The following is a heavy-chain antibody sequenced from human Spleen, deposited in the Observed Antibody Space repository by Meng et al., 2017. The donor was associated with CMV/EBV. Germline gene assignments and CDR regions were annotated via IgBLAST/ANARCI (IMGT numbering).Heavy chain of an antibody. V-gene: IGHV1-24*01. CDR2: FDPEDGET. D-gene: IGHD2-15*01. CDR1: GYTLTELS. J-gene: IGHJ4*02. CDR3: ARGSKCSGGSCRFYYFDY. Sequence: ASVKVSCKVSGYTLTELSMHWVRQAPGKGLEWMGGFDPEDGETIYAQKFQGRVTMTEDTSTDTSYMELSSLRSDDTAVYYCARGSKCSGGSCRFYYFDYLGQGTLVTVSS.